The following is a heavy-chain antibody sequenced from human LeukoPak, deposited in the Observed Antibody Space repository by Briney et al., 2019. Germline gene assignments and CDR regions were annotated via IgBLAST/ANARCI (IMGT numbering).Heavy chain of an antibody. Sequence: SETLSLTCTVSGGSISSSSDYWGWIRQPPGKGLAWIGEIIHGGSTNYNPSLKSRVTISVDTSKKQFSLKLSSVTAADTAVYYCAKQQLYGSGSYFPHHYYYYGMDVWGQGTTVTVSS. CDR1: GGSISSSSDY. J-gene: IGHJ6*02. D-gene: IGHD3-10*01. CDR3: AKQQLYGSGSYFPHHYYYYGMDV. CDR2: IIHGGST. V-gene: IGHV4-39*07.